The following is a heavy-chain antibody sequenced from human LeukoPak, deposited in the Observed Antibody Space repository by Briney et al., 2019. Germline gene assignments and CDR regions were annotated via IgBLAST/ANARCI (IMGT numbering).Heavy chain of an antibody. Sequence: GASVKVSCKASGYTFTGYYMHWVRQAPGQGLEWMGRINPNSGDTNFAQKFQGRVTMTRDTSLSTAYMELSRLRSDDTAVYYCARYYYGSGSYYNHFDYWGQGTLVTVSS. V-gene: IGHV1-2*06. CDR1: GYTFTGYY. CDR2: INPNSGDT. CDR3: ARYYYGSGSYYNHFDY. J-gene: IGHJ4*02. D-gene: IGHD3-10*01.